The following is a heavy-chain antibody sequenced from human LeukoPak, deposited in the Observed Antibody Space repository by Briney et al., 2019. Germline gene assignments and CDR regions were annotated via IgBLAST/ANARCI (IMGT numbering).Heavy chain of an antibody. CDR2: INPNTGGT. Sequence: ASVKVSCKAFGYTFTGYYMHWVRQAPGQGLEWMGWINPNTGGTNYAQKFQGRVTMTRDTTISTAYMELSRLTSDDTAVYYCASYPRYSSSPPFDYWGQGTLVTVSS. CDR3: ASYPRYSSSPPFDY. J-gene: IGHJ4*02. V-gene: IGHV1-2*02. D-gene: IGHD6-19*01. CDR1: GYTFTGYY.